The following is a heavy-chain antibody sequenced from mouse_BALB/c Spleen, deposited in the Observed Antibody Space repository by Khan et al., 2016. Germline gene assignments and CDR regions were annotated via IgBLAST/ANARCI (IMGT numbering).Heavy chain of an antibody. D-gene: IGHD1-1*01. V-gene: IGHV5-9-3*01. J-gene: IGHJ4*01. CDR2: ISSGGSYI. Sequence: EVELVESGGGLVKPGGSLKLSCAASGFTFSSYAMSWVRQTSEKRLEWVATISSGGSYIYYPDSVKGRFTISRDNAKNTLYLQMSSQRSEDTAMYCCVSLTTVVAWDYVMDYWGQGTSVTVSS. CDR1: GFTFSSYA. CDR3: VSLTTVVAWDYVMDY.